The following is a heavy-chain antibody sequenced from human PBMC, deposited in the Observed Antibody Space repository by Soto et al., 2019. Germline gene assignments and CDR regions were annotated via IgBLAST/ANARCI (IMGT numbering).Heavy chain of an antibody. CDR2: MSPSTGNT. D-gene: IGHD3-9*01. J-gene: IGHJ6*02. CDR1: GYTFTFYD. V-gene: IGHV1-8*01. CDR3: ARYFDPLDV. Sequence: VQLVQSGAEVKKPGASVKLSCKASGYTFTFYDINWVRQAPGRGLEWMGWMSPSTGNTGYAQRFQGRVTMTRDTSISTAYMEVTRLRPDDTAVYYCARYFDPLDVWGQGTTVTVSS.